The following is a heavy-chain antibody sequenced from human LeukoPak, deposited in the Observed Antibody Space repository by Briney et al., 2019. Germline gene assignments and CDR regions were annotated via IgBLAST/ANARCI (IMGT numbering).Heavy chain of an antibody. J-gene: IGHJ3*02. V-gene: IGHV4-4*07. CDR3: ASDYGDYDFWAFDI. CDR2: IYTSGST. Sequence: SETLSLTCTVSGGSISSYYWSWIRQPAGKGLEWIGRIYTSGSTNYNPSLKSRVTMSVDTSKNQFSLKLSSVTAADTAVYYCASDYGDYDFWAFDIWGQGTMVTVSS. CDR1: GGSISSYY. D-gene: IGHD4-17*01.